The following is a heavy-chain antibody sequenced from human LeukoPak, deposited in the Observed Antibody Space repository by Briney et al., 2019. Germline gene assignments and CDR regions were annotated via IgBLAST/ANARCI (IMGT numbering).Heavy chain of an antibody. J-gene: IGHJ5*02. D-gene: IGHD3-10*01. V-gene: IGHV3-30*18. CDR2: VSYEGSTQ. Sequence: GGSLRLSCTPSVFTFSSYGVHWVRQAPGKGLEWVAFVSYEGSTQYYADSVKGRFTISRDNSKNTLYLQMNSLRVEDTAVYYCTKEGLGSGTFSAWFDLWGQGTLVTVSS. CDR3: TKEGLGSGTFSAWFDL. CDR1: VFTFSSYG.